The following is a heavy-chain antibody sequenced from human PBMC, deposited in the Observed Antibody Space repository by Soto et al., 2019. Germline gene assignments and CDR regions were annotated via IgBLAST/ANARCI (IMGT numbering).Heavy chain of an antibody. J-gene: IGHJ3*02. CDR1: GGSFSGYY. V-gene: IGHV4-34*01. Sequence: SETLSLTCAVYGGSFSGYYWSWIRQPPGKGLEWIGEINHSGSTNYNPSLKSRVTISVDTSKNQFSLKLSSVTAADTGVYYCARGVVGIVVVVAATSGAFDIWGEGTMVTVSS. D-gene: IGHD2-15*01. CDR3: ARGVVGIVVVVAATSGAFDI. CDR2: INHSGST.